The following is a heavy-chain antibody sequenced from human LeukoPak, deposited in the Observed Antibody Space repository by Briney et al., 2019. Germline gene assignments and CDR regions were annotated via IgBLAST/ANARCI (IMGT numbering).Heavy chain of an antibody. J-gene: IGHJ6*02. D-gene: IGHD3-10*01. CDR3: AKDGSGSYRYYGMDV. CDR2: IRYDGSNK. V-gene: IGHV3-30*02. CDR1: GFTFSSYG. Sequence: AGGSLRLSCAASGFTFSSYGMHWVRQAPGKGLEWVAFIRYDGSNKYYADSVKGRFTISRDNSKNTLYLQMNSLRAEDTAVYYCAKDGSGSYRYYGMDVWGQGTTVTVSS.